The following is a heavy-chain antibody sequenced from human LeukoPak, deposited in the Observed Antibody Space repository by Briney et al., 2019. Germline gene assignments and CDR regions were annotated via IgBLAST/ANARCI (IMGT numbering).Heavy chain of an antibody. V-gene: IGHV3-30-3*01. D-gene: IGHD1-26*01. J-gene: IGHJ4*02. CDR3: ARDGIVGSPLFKFDY. CDR2: ISFDGGNK. Sequence: PGGSLRLSCAASGFTFNNYAIHWVRQAPGKGLELLAIISFDGGNKYYADSVKGRFTISRDNSKNTLYLQMNSLRAEDTAVYYCARDGIVGSPLFKFDYWGQGTLVTVSS. CDR1: GFTFNNYA.